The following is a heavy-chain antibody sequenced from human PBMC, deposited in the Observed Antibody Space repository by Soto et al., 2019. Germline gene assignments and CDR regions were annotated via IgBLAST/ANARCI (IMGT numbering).Heavy chain of an antibody. CDR3: ASQMGGYGDYR. CDR1: GGSISSSSYY. J-gene: IGHJ3*01. V-gene: IGHV4-39*01. CDR2: IYYSGST. Sequence: QLQLQESGPGLVKPSETLSLTCTVSGGSISSSSYYWGWIRQPPGKGLEWIGSIYYSGSTYYNPSLKSRVTISVDTSKNQVSLKLSSVTAAHTAVYYCASQMGGYGDYRWGQGTMVTVSS. D-gene: IGHD4-17*01.